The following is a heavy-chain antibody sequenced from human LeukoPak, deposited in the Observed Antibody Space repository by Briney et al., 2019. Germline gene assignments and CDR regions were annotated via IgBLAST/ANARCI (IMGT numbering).Heavy chain of an antibody. V-gene: IGHV3-74*01. D-gene: IGHD5-24*01. J-gene: IGHJ4*02. CDR3: ARSREPGRDGDY. CDR1: GFTFSSYW. Sequence: RPGGSLRLSCAASGFTFSSYWMHWVRQAPGKGLVWVSRISSDAISTSYADSVKGRFTLSRDNAKNTLYLQMNSLRAEDTAIYYCARSREPGRDGDYWGQGTLVTVSS. CDR2: ISSDAIST.